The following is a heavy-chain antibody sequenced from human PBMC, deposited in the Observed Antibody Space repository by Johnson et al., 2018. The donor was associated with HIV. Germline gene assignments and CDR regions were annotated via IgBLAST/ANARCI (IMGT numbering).Heavy chain of an antibody. CDR1: GFTFDDYA. J-gene: IGHJ3*02. D-gene: IGHD6-6*01. V-gene: IGHV3-30*02. CDR2: IRYDGSNK. CDR3: ATLKGPRLHIAARRPDAFDI. Sequence: VQLVESGGGLVQPGRSLRLSCAASGFTFDDYAMHWVRQPPGQGLEWVAFIRYDGSNKYYADSVKGRFTISRDNSKNTLYLQMNSLRPEDTAVYYCATLKGPRLHIAARRPDAFDIWGQGTMVTVSS.